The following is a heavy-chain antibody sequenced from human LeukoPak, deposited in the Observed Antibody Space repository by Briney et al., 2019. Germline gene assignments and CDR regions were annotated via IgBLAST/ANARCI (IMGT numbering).Heavy chain of an antibody. V-gene: IGHV1-18*01. CDR3: ARDQLSRGVWFDP. CDR2: ISAYNGNT. J-gene: IGHJ5*02. Sequence: VASAEVSCKASGYTFTNYGVSWVRQAPGQGLEWMGWISAYNGNTNYAQKLQGRVTMTTDTSTSTAYMELRSLRSDDTAVYYCARDQLSRGVWFDPWGQGTLVTVSS. CDR1: GYTFTNYG. D-gene: IGHD1-1*01.